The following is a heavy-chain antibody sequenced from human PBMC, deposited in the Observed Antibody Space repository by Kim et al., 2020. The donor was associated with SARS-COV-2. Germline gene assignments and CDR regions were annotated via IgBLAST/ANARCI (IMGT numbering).Heavy chain of an antibody. Sequence: GGSLRLSCAASGFTFSSYGMHWVRQAPGKGLEWVAVIWYDGSNKYYADSVKGRFTISRDNSKNTLYLQMNSLRAEDTAVYYCARDEDIARLLWFGELTQGAFDIWGQGTMVTVSS. D-gene: IGHD3-10*01. CDR1: GFTFSSYG. CDR3: ARDEDIARLLWFGELTQGAFDI. CDR2: IWYDGSNK. V-gene: IGHV3-33*01. J-gene: IGHJ3*02.